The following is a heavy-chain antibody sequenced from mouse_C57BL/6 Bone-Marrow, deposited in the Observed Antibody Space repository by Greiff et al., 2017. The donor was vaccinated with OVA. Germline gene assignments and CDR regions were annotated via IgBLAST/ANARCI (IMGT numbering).Heavy chain of an antibody. CDR2: IYPGSGNT. CDR3: ARPYGSSPYYFDY. V-gene: IGHV1-76*01. D-gene: IGHD1-1*01. Sequence: QVQLKESGAELVRPGASVKLSCKASGYTFTDYYINWVKQRPGQGLEWIARIYPGSGNTYYNEKFKGKATLTAEKSSSTAYMQLSSLTSEDSAVYFCARPYGSSPYYFDYWGQGTTLTVSS. J-gene: IGHJ2*01. CDR1: GYTFTDYY.